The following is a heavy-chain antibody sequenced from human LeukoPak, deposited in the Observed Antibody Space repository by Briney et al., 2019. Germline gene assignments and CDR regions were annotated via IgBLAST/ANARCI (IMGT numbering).Heavy chain of an antibody. V-gene: IGHV4-34*01. J-gene: IGHJ4*02. D-gene: IGHD5-12*01. Sequence: SETLSLTCAVYGGSFSGYYWSWIRQPPGKGLEWIGEINHSGSTNYNPSLKSRVTISVDTSKNQSSLKLSSVTAADTAVYYCARGVTEGSIVATTSGIDYWGQGTLVTVSS. CDR1: GGSFSGYY. CDR2: INHSGST. CDR3: ARGVTEGSIVATTSGIDY.